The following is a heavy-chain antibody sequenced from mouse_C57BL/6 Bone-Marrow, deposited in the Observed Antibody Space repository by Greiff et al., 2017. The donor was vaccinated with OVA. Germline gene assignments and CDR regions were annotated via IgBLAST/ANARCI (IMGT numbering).Heavy chain of an antibody. Sequence: QVQLKESGPGLVQPSQSLSITCTVSGFSLTSYGVHWVRQSPGKGLEWLGVIWSGGSTDYNAAFISRLSISKDNSKSQVFFKMNSLQADDTAIYYCARNKIYDGYYGFAYWGQGTLVTVSA. CDR2: IWSGGST. D-gene: IGHD2-3*01. CDR3: ARNKIYDGYYGFAY. V-gene: IGHV2-2*01. J-gene: IGHJ3*01. CDR1: GFSLTSYG.